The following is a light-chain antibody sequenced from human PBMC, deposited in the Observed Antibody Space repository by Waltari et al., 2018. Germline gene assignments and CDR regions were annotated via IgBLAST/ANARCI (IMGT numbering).Light chain of an antibody. CDR3: CSYTSSRTVV. CDR1: SSDIGGYHF. CDR2: DVS. V-gene: IGLV2-14*03. J-gene: IGLJ3*02. Sequence: QSALTQPASVSGSPGQSTPISCTGTSSDIGGYHFVPWYQQHPGKAPKVMIYDVSNRPSGISDRFSGSKSGNTASLTISGLQAEDEADYYCCSYTSSRTVVFGGGTKLTVL.